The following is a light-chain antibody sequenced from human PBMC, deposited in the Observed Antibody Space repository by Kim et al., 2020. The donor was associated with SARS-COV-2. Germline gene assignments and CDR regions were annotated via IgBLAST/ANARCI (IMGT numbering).Light chain of an antibody. Sequence: EIVLTQSPGTLSLSPGEIATLSCRASQSVSSSYLVWYQQKPGQAPRLLIYGASSRATGIPDRFSGSGSGTDFTLTISRLEPEDFAVYYCQQYGSSPLTFGGGTKVDIK. CDR2: GAS. CDR1: QSVSSSY. J-gene: IGKJ4*01. CDR3: QQYGSSPLT. V-gene: IGKV3-20*01.